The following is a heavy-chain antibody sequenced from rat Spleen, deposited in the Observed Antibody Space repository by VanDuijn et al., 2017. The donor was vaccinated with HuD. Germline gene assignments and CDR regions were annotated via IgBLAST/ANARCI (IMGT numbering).Heavy chain of an antibody. V-gene: IGHV7-6*01. D-gene: IGHD1-5*01. J-gene: IGHJ2*01. CDR3: AKHPYNTWDYFDY. Sequence: EVKLLESGGGLVQPGGSLRLSCAASGFTFADFFMSWIRQSPGKAPEWLTFIRNKPKGYTTEYNPSVKGRFTISRDDTQNVFFLQMNSLRTEDTAIYYCAKHPYNTWDYFDYWGQGVMVTVSS. CDR2: IRNKPKGYTT. CDR1: GFTFADFF.